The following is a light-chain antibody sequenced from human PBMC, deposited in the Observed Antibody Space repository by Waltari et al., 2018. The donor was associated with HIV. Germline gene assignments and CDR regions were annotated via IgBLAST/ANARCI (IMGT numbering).Light chain of an antibody. CDR2: KNN. J-gene: IGLJ1*01. V-gene: IGLV1-47*01. Sequence: QSVLTQPPSASGTPGQRVTISCSGSSSNIGSNYVYWYQQLPGTAPKLLIYKNNQRPSGVPDRFSGSKSGTSASLAISGLRSEDEADYYCAAWDDSLSCYVFGTGTKVTVL. CDR1: SSNIGSNY. CDR3: AAWDDSLSCYV.